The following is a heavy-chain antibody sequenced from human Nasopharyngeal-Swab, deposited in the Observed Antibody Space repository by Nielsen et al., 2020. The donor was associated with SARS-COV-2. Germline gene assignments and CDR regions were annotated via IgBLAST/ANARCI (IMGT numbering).Heavy chain of an antibody. J-gene: IGHJ6*02. CDR3: ASYSVRYYDILTGYSPAFGMDV. Sequence: SETLSLTCTVSGGSISSGGYYWSWIRQHPGKGLEWIGYIYYSGSTYYNPSLKSRVTISVDTSKNQFSLKLSSVTAAYTAVYYCASYSVRYYDILTGYSPAFGMDVWGQGTTVTVSS. D-gene: IGHD3-9*01. CDR2: IYYSGST. CDR1: GGSISSGGYY. V-gene: IGHV4-31*03.